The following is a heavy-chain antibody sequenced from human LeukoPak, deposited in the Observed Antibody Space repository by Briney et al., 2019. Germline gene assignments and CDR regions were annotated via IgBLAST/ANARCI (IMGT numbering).Heavy chain of an antibody. CDR2: ITGSSSTI. J-gene: IGHJ4*02. V-gene: IGHV3-48*01. Sequence: PGGSLRLSCAASGFTFSSFSMNWVRQAPGKGLEWVSFITGSSSTIYYADSVKGRFTISRDNAKNSLYLQMNSLRAEDTAVYYCANHLACGSTSCPPFDSWGQGTLVTVSS. CDR3: ANHLACGSTSCPPFDS. D-gene: IGHD2-2*01. CDR1: GFTFSSFS.